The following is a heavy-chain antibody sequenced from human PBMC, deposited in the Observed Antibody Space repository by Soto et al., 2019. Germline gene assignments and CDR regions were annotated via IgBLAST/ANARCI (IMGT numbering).Heavy chain of an antibody. J-gene: IGHJ4*02. Sequence: ASVKVSCKTSGYSITDYKLHWVRQAPGQGLEWMGWVDPNGGGSNSAQKFQGSVTMTWDTSITTAYLDLTRLTTNDTATYFCATWVDYGDFEGFDFWGQGTLVTVSS. V-gene: IGHV1-2*04. CDR3: ATWVDYGDFEGFDF. CDR2: VDPNGGGS. D-gene: IGHD4-17*01. CDR1: GYSITDYK.